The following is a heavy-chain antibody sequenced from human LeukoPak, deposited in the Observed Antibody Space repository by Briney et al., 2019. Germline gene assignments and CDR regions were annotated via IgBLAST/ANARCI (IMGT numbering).Heavy chain of an antibody. Sequence: SETLSLTCAVSGGSISSNFWSWIRQPPGKGLEWIGYVYNSGSTSYNPSLKSRATISGDTSKNQFFLKLNSVTAADTAVYYCARAKPNWNPPDNWGQGTLVTVAS. CDR3: ARAKPNWNPPDN. J-gene: IGHJ4*02. CDR1: GGSISSNF. V-gene: IGHV4-59*08. CDR2: VYNSGST. D-gene: IGHD1-1*01.